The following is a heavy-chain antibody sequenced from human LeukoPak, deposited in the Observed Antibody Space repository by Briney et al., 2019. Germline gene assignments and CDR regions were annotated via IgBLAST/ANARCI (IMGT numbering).Heavy chain of an antibody. CDR1: GGSIISSGDY. Sequence: SETLSLTCTVSGGSIISSGDYWWGWIRQPPGQGLEWIGSIYYTGTTYNDPSLKSRVTISVDTSKSHFSLRLTSVTAADTAVYYCARQRASGTWAFDIWGQGTMVTVSS. V-gene: IGHV4-39*01. CDR2: IYYTGTT. D-gene: IGHD3-10*01. CDR3: ARQRASGTWAFDI. J-gene: IGHJ3*02.